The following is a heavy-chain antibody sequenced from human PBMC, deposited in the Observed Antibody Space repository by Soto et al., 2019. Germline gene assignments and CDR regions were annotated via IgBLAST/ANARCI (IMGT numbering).Heavy chain of an antibody. V-gene: IGHV4-39*01. CDR3: ARQVTTSSYSFDY. D-gene: IGHD4-17*01. J-gene: IGHJ4*02. CDR2: IYFYGST. CDR1: GGSISSSSYY. Sequence: QLQLQESGPGLVKPSETLSLTCTVSGGSISSSSYYWGWIRQPPGKGLEWIGSIYFYGSTYYSPSLKSRVPISVDTSKTQFSLKLSSVTAADTAVYYCARQVTTSSYSFDYWGQGILVTVSS.